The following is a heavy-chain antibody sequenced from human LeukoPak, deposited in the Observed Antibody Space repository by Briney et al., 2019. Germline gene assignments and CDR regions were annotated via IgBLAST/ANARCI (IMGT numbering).Heavy chain of an antibody. V-gene: IGHV3-21*01. CDR1: GFTFSSYS. CDR2: ISSSSSYI. D-gene: IGHD2-15*01. J-gene: IGHJ6*02. CDR3: ARDGSGGRHYYYGMDV. Sequence: GGSLRLSCAASGFTFSSYSMNWVRPAPGKGLGWVSSISSSSSYIYYADSVKGRFTISRDNAKNSLYLQMNSLGAEDTAVYYCARDGSGGRHYYYGMDVWGQGTTVTVSS.